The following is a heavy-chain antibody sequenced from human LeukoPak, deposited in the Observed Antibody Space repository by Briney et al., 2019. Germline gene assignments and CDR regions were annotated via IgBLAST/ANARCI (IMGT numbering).Heavy chain of an antibody. D-gene: IGHD6-19*01. V-gene: IGHV3-7*01. J-gene: IGHJ3*02. CDR3: ARERMAVAATDAFDS. CDR2: IKQDGSEK. Sequence: GGSLRLSCAASGFTFSSYWMSWVRQAPGKGLEWGANIKQDGSEKYYVDSVKGRFTISRDNAKNSLYLQMNSLRAEDTAVYYCARERMAVAATDAFDSWGQGTMVTVSS. CDR1: GFTFSSYW.